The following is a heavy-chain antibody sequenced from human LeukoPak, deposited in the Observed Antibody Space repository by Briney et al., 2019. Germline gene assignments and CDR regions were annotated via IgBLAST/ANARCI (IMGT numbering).Heavy chain of an antibody. CDR2: IYHSGST. V-gene: IGHV4-30-2*01. Sequence: SETLSLTCTVSGGSISSGGYYWSWIRQPPGKGLEWIGYIYHSGSTYYNPSLKSRVTISVDTSKNQFSLKLSSVTAADTAVYYCARHTAHQTGWFDPWGQGTLVTVSS. CDR3: ARHTAHQTGWFDP. J-gene: IGHJ5*02. CDR1: GGSISSGGYY. D-gene: IGHD5-18*01.